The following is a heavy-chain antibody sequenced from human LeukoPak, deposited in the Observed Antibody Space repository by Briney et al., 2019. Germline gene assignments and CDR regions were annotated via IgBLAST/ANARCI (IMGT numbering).Heavy chain of an antibody. D-gene: IGHD1-26*01. Sequence: ASVTVSFTASGYTFTSYGISWVRQAPGQGLEWMGWISAYNGDTNYAQKLQGRVTMTTDTSTSTAYMELRSLRSDDTAVYYCARETVGATMGDVDYWGQGTLVTVSS. CDR2: ISAYNGDT. J-gene: IGHJ4*02. CDR1: GYTFTSYG. V-gene: IGHV1-18*01. CDR3: ARETVGATMGDVDY.